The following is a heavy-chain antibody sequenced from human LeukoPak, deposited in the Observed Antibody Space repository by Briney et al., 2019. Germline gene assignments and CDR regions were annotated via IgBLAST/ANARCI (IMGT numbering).Heavy chain of an antibody. CDR1: GGSISRSNW. D-gene: IGHD3-22*01. CDR3: ASKRGYYYDSSGYPLDY. V-gene: IGHV4-4*02. CDR2: IYHSGST. J-gene: IGHJ4*02. Sequence: PSETLSLTCTVSGGSISRSNWWSWVRPPPGKGLEWIGEIYHSGSTNYNPSLKSRVTISVDKSKNQFSLKLSSVTAADTAVYYCASKRGYYYDSSGYPLDYWGQGTLVTVSS.